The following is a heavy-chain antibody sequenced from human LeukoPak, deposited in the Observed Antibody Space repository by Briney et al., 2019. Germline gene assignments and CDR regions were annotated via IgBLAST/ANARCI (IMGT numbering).Heavy chain of an antibody. Sequence: ASVKVSCKAPGYTFTGYYMHWVRQAPGQGLEWMGWINPNSGGTNYAQKFQGRVTMTRDTSISTAYMELSRLRSDDTAVYYCARGAFRIAAADYWGQGTLVTVSS. CDR2: INPNSGGT. CDR1: GYTFTGYY. J-gene: IGHJ4*02. CDR3: ARGAFRIAAADY. V-gene: IGHV1-2*02. D-gene: IGHD6-13*01.